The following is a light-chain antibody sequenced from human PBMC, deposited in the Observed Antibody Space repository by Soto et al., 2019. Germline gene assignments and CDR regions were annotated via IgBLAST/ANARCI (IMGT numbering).Light chain of an antibody. V-gene: IGKV3-15*01. CDR3: QQYNNWPRAT. CDR1: QSIISN. CDR2: RTS. J-gene: IGKJ4*01. Sequence: EIVMTQSPATLSVSPGDRATLSCRASQSIISNLSWYQHKPCEAPRLVIVRTSSRATGFPGRCSGSGSGTEFNLTISSLQSEDFGVYYCQQYNNWPRATFGGGTKVDIK.